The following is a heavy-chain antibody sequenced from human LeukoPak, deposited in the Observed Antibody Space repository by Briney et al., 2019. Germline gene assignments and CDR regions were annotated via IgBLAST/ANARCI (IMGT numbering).Heavy chain of an antibody. CDR2: IDPNSDNI. J-gene: IGHJ4*02. CDR1: GYTFTGCF. Sequence: GASVKVSCKASGYTFTGCFIHYVRQSPGQGLEWMGWIDPNSDNIRYSETFKDRVTMTRDTSTHTAYMELSWLRSDDTAVYYCARSAYNYGYVYFDHWGQGTLVTVS. D-gene: IGHD5-18*01. V-gene: IGHV1-2*02. CDR3: ARSAYNYGYVYFDH.